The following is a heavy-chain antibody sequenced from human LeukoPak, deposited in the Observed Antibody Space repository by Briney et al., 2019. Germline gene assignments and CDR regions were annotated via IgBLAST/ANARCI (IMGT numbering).Heavy chain of an antibody. CDR2: INPDGSEK. J-gene: IGHJ4*02. V-gene: IGHV3-7*01. CDR3: ARDGAIVGPVSLDY. Sequence: PGGSLRLSCAASGFTFSYFWMSWVRQAPGKGLEWVANINPDGSEKNYVDSVKGRFTISRDNAKNTLYLQMNSLRAEDTAVYYCARDGAIVGPVSLDYWGQGTLVTVSS. D-gene: IGHD1-26*01. CDR1: GFTFSYFW.